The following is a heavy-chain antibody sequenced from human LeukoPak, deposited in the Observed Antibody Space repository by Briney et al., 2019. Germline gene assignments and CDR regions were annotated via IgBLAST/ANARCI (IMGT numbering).Heavy chain of an antibody. CDR3: ATGGGGAAYAYYFGY. J-gene: IGHJ4*02. Sequence: SETLSLTCTVSGCSISSSSYYWGWIRQPPGKGLEWIGSIYYSGSTYYNPSLNSRVTISVDTSKNQFSLKLSSVPAADTAVYYCATGGGGAAYAYYFGYWGQGTLVTVSS. V-gene: IGHV4-39*07. D-gene: IGHD3-16*01. CDR2: IYYSGST. CDR1: GCSISSSSYY.